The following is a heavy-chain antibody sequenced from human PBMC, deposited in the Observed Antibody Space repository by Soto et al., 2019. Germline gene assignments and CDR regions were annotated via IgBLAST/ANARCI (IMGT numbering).Heavy chain of an antibody. D-gene: IGHD6-19*01. Sequence: QVQLVESGGGVVQPGRSLRLSCAASGFTFSSYAMHWVRQAPGKGLEWVAVISYDGSNKYYADSVKGRFTISRDNSKTRVYWQMNSLGGEGRAGFYCGRDRNRAGAGTGGGDYYYGMDVWGQGTTVTVSS. CDR1: GFTFSSYA. CDR2: ISYDGSNK. V-gene: IGHV3-30-3*01. CDR3: GRDRNRAGAGTGGGDYYYGMDV. J-gene: IGHJ6*02.